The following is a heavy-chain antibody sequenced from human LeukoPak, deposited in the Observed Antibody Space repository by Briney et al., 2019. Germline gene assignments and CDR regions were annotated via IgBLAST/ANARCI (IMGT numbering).Heavy chain of an antibody. V-gene: IGHV1-18*01. CDR1: GYTFTSYG. CDR2: ISAYNGNT. CDR3: ARDPYYYDSSGRDPFDY. D-gene: IGHD3-22*01. Sequence: EASVKVSCKAPGYTFTSYGISWVRQAPGQGLEWMGWISAYNGNTNYAQKLQGRVTMTTDTSTSTAYMELRSLRSDDTAVYYCARDPYYYDSSGRDPFDYWGQGTLVTVSS. J-gene: IGHJ4*02.